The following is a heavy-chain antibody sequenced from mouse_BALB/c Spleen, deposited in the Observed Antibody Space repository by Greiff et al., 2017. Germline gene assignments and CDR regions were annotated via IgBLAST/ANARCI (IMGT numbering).Heavy chain of an antibody. J-gene: IGHJ3*01. CDR1: GFTFSSYG. CDR3: AREEGNYDPWFAY. V-gene: IGHV5-6*01. CDR2: ISSGGSYT. D-gene: IGHD2-1*01. Sequence: EVKVVESGGDLVKPGGSLKLSCAASGFTFSSYGMSWVRQTPDKRLEWVATISSGGSYTYYPDRVKGRFTISRDNAKNTLYLQMSSLKSEDTAMYYCAREEGNYDPWFAYWGQGTLVTVSA.